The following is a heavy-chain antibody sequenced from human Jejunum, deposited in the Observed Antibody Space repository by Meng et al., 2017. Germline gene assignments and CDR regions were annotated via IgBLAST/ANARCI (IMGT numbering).Heavy chain of an antibody. V-gene: IGHV3-49*02. CDR3: TRDLANLHHYGMDV. CDR2: IRSKTYGGTT. Sequence: GESLKISCTTSGFTFAYYTMTWVRQAPGKGLEWVGFIRSKTYGGTTEYAASVKGRFAISRDDSKSIAYLQMNGLKSEDTATYYCTRDLANLHHYGMDVWGQGTTVTVSS. D-gene: IGHD1-14*01. J-gene: IGHJ6*02. CDR1: GFTFAYYT.